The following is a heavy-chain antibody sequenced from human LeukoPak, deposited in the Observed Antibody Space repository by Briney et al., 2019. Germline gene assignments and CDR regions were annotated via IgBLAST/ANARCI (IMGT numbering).Heavy chain of an antibody. CDR3: ARAYYYDSSGYYYGESFDY. CDR2: ISAYNGNT. J-gene: IGHJ4*02. Sequence: ASVKFSCKASGGTFSSYAISWVRQAPGQGLEWMGWISAYNGNTNYAQKLQGRVTMTTDTSTSTAYMELRSLRSDDTAVYYCARAYYYDSSGYYYGESFDYWGQGTLVTVSS. V-gene: IGHV1-18*01. CDR1: GGTFSSYA. D-gene: IGHD3-22*01.